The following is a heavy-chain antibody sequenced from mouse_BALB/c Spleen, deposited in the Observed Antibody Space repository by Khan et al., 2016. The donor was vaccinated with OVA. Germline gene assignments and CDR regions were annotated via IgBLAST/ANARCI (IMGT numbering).Heavy chain of an antibody. Sequence: EVQLQESGPDLVKPSQSLSLTCTVTGYSITSGYSWHWIRQFPGNKLEWMGYIYYSGSINHNPSFKSRISITRDTSKNQSFLQLNSVTTEDAATYYCARDGNYMDYWGQGTSVTVSS. D-gene: IGHD2-1*01. CDR2: IYYSGSI. J-gene: IGHJ4*01. CDR1: GYSITSGYS. CDR3: ARDGNYMDY. V-gene: IGHV3-1*02.